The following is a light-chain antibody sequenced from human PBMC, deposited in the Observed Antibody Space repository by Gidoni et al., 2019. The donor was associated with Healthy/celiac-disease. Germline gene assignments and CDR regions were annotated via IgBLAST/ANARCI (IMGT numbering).Light chain of an antibody. Sequence: SNLAWYQQKPGQAPSLLIYGASTRAVGIPARFSGRGSGTEFTLTISSRQSEDFAVYYCQQYNNWPPWTFGQGTKVEIK. CDR2: GAS. V-gene: IGKV3-15*01. CDR1: SN. J-gene: IGKJ1*01. CDR3: QQYNNWPPWT.